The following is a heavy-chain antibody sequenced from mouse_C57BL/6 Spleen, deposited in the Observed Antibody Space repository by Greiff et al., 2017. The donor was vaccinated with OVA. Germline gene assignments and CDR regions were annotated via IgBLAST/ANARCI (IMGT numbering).Heavy chain of an antibody. D-gene: IGHD4-1*01. CDR1: GFTFSSYA. CDR2: ISDGGSYT. V-gene: IGHV5-4*03. J-gene: IGHJ2*01. Sequence: EVKVVESGGGLVKPGGSLKLSCAASGFTFSSYAMSWVRQTPEKRLEWVATISDGGSYTYYPDNVKGRFTISRDNAKNNLYLQMSHLKSEDTAMYYCARGSGTSYYFDYWGQGTTLTVSS. CDR3: ARGSGTSYYFDY.